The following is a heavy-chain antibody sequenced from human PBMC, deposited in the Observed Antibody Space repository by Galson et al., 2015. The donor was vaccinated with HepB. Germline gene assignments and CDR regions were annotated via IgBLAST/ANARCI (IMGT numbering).Heavy chain of an antibody. V-gene: IGHV3-23*01. CDR2: VTGSGDTT. CDR3: AKMQGFFDY. Sequence: SLRLSCAASGFTFSNYGMSWVRQAPGKGLEWVSAVTGSGDTTFYADSVKGRFTISRDNSRNTVLLQVNSLRAEDTAIYYCAKMQGFFDYWGQGTLVTVSS. CDR1: GFTFSNYG. J-gene: IGHJ4*02.